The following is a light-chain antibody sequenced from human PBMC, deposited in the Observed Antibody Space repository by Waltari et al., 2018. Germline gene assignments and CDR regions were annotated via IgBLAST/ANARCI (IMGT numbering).Light chain of an antibody. Sequence: EIVMTQSPATLSVSPGERVTLSCRASQSVSSNLAWYQQKPGQAPRVLIYAASTRATGIPAMFSGSGSGTEFTLTISSLQSEDFAVYYCQQYNNWPPMYTFGQGTKLEIK. CDR3: QQYNNWPPMYT. CDR2: AAS. J-gene: IGKJ2*01. CDR1: QSVSSN. V-gene: IGKV3-15*01.